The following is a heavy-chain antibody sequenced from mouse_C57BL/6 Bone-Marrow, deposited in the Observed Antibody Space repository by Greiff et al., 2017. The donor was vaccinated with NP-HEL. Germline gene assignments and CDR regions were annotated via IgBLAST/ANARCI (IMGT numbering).Heavy chain of an antibody. CDR2: IDPSDSYT. D-gene: IGHD2-4*01. CDR1: GYTFTSYW. Sequence: VQLQQSGAELVRPGTSVKLSCKASGYTFTSYWMHWVKQRPGQGLEWIGVIDPSDSYTNSNQKFKGKATLTVDTSSSTAYMQLSSLTSEDSAVYYCARNDYGFDYWGQGTTLTVSS. J-gene: IGHJ2*01. V-gene: IGHV1-59*01. CDR3: ARNDYGFDY.